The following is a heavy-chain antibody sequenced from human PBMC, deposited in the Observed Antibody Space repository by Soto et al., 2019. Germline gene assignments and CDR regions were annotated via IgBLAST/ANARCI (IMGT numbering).Heavy chain of an antibody. CDR3: ARLRTAVAGDAFDV. D-gene: IGHD6-19*01. Sequence: QVQLVQSGAEVKKPGASVKVSCKASGYTFTDYYLHWVRQAPGQRLEWMGWINPNSAGTHFAQKFQGRVTMTREPSISTAFMELSSRTSDDTAMYFCARLRTAVAGDAFDVWGQGTMVTVSS. J-gene: IGHJ3*01. V-gene: IGHV1-2*02. CDR1: GYTFTDYY. CDR2: INPNSAGT.